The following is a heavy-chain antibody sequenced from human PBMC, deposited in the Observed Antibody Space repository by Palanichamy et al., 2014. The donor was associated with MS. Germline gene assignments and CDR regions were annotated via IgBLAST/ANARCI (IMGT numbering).Heavy chain of an antibody. J-gene: IGHJ4*02. Sequence: EVQLLESWGRRWYSLGGPVRLSCAASGFTFNNYGMNWVRQAPGRGLQWVSAISYDGGNTYYADSVKGRFTISRDNSKTTLYLQMNSLRAEDTALYYCAKEKGHALPFDYWGQGTLVTVSS. CDR2: ISYDGGNT. V-gene: IGHV3-23*01. CDR1: GFTFNNYG. CDR3: AKEKGHALPFDY. D-gene: IGHD1-26*01.